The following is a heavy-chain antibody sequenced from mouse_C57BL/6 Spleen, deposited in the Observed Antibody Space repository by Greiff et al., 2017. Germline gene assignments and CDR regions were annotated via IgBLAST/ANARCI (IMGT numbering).Heavy chain of an antibody. V-gene: IGHV5-17*01. CDR3: ARPPPYRGYFDY. J-gene: IGHJ2*01. Sequence: DVHLVESGGGLVKPGGSLKLSCAASGFTFSDYGMHWVRQAPEKGLEWVAYISSGSSTIYYADTVKGRFTISRDNAKNTLFLQMTSLRSEDTAMYYCARPPPYRGYFDYWGQGTTLTVSS. CDR1: GFTFSDYG. CDR2: ISSGSSTI. D-gene: IGHD2-12*01.